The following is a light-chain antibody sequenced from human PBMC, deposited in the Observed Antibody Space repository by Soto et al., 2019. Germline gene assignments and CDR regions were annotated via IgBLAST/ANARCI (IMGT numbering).Light chain of an antibody. CDR2: AIS. CDR3: QQSYSTPYT. V-gene: IGKV1-39*01. J-gene: IGKJ2*01. CDR1: QSITNY. Sequence: DIQMTQSPSSLSASVGDRVTITCRASQSITNYLNWYQQKPGKAPKLLMYAISTLQSGVPSRFGGSGSGTEFTHTISSLQPDDFATYYCQQSYSTPYTFGQGTKVDIK.